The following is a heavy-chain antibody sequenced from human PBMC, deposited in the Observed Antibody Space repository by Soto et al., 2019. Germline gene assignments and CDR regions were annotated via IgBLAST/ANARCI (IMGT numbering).Heavy chain of an antibody. CDR1: GGSFSGYY. CDR2: INHSGST. Sequence: SETLSLTCAVYGGSFSGYYWSWIRQPPGKGLEWIGEINHSGSTNYNQSLKSRVTISVDTSKNQFSLKLSSVTAADTAVYYCARGGGVYYGSGRYYFDYWGQGTLVTVSS. V-gene: IGHV4-34*01. J-gene: IGHJ4*02. D-gene: IGHD3-10*01. CDR3: ARGGGVYYGSGRYYFDY.